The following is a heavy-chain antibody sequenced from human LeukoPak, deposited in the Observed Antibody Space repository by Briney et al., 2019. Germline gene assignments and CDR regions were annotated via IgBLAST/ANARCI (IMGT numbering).Heavy chain of an antibody. CDR1: GFPFSNYW. Sequence: GGSLGLSCAASGFPFSNYWMSWVRQAPGKGLEWVANIKQDGGEKYYVDSVKGRFTTSRDNGKNSLYLQMNSLRAEDTAVYYCARGHCGGDCYSGNWFDPWGQGTLVTVSS. CDR2: IKQDGGEK. J-gene: IGHJ5*02. V-gene: IGHV3-7*01. D-gene: IGHD2-21*02. CDR3: ARGHCGGDCYSGNWFDP.